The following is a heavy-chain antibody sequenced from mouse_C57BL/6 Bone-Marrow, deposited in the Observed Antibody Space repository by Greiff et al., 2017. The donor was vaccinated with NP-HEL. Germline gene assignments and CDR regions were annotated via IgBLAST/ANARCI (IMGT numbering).Heavy chain of an antibody. J-gene: IGHJ1*03. D-gene: IGHD2-4*01. CDR1: GYTFTSYW. CDR2: IDPSDSYT. V-gene: IGHV1-69*01. Sequence: VQLQQSGAELVMPGASVKLSCKASGYTFTSYWMHWVKQRPGQGLEWIGEIDPSDSYTNYNQKFKGKSTLTVDKSSSTAYMQLSSLTSEDSAVYYCARRDYDYDWYFDVWGTGTTVTVSS. CDR3: ARRDYDYDWYFDV.